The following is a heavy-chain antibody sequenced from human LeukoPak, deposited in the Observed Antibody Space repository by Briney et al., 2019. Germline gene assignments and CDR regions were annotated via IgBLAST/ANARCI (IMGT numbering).Heavy chain of an antibody. J-gene: IGHJ6*03. D-gene: IGHD5-12*01. CDR3: ARAVWLRFSYYYMDV. CDR1: GYTFTSYG. Sequence: ASVKVSCKASGYTFTSYGISWVRQAPGQGLEWMGWISAYNGNTNYAQKLQGRVTMTTDTSTSTAYMELRSLRSDDTAVYYCARAVWLRFSYYYMDVWGKGTTVTVSS. CDR2: ISAYNGNT. V-gene: IGHV1-18*01.